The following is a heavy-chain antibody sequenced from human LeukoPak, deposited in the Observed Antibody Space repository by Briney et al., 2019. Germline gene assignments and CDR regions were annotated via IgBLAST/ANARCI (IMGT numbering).Heavy chain of an antibody. D-gene: IGHD3-22*01. CDR3: ASDSSGYILPDY. J-gene: IGHJ4*02. CDR1: GFTFSSYG. Sequence: GSLRLSCAASGFTFSSYGMHWVRQAPGKGLEWIGSIYYSGSTYYNPSLKSRVTILVDTSKNQFSLKLSSVTAADTAVYYCASDSSGYILPDYWGQGTLVTVSS. V-gene: IGHV4-39*07. CDR2: IYYSGST.